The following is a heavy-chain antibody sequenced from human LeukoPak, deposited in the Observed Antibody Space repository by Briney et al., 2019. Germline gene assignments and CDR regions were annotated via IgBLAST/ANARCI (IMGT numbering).Heavy chain of an antibody. D-gene: IGHD3-22*01. CDR2: IYYSRST. Sequence: SETLSLNCSVSGGSISNYYWSWIRRPPGKGLEWIGYIYYSRSTNYNPSLKGRVTISMGPSKKQFSLRLTSVTAADTAVYYCARDHGSSGYYYVWGQGTLVTVSS. J-gene: IGHJ4*02. V-gene: IGHV4-59*12. CDR1: GGSISNYY. CDR3: ARDHGSSGYYYV.